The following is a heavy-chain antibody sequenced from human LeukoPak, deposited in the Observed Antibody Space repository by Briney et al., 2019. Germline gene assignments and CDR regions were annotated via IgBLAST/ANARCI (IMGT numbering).Heavy chain of an antibody. D-gene: IGHD5-12*01. CDR3: ARIGYSGYGTVDY. CDR2: MYHSGHT. CDR1: GGSVSRGGYY. Sequence: SETLSLTCTVSGGSVSRGGYYWNWIRQPPGKGLEWIGKMYHSGHTNYNPSLKSRVTISVDKSKNQFSLKLTSVTAADTAVYYCARIGYSGYGTVDYWGQGTLVTVSS. J-gene: IGHJ4*02. V-gene: IGHV4-39*07.